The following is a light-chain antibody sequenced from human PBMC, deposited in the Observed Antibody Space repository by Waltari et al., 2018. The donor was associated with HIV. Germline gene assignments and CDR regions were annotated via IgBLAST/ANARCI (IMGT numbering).Light chain of an antibody. CDR2: WAS. CDR1: QSVLYSSDNKNY. V-gene: IGKV4-1*01. J-gene: IGKJ1*01. Sequence: DIVMTQSPDSLAVSLGERATINCKSSQSVLYSSDNKNYLAWYQQKPGQPPKLLIYWASTRESGGPDRFSGSGSGTDFTLTISSLQAEDVAVYHCQQYYSIPPTFGQGTKVEIK. CDR3: QQYYSIPPT.